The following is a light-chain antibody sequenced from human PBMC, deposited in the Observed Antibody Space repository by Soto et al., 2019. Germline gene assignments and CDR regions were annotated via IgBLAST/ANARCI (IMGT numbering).Light chain of an antibody. CDR1: SSDVGGYDF. J-gene: IGLJ1*01. CDR2: DVN. V-gene: IGLV2-14*01. Sequence: QSALAQPASVSGSPGQSITISCTGTSSDVGGYDFVSWYQHHPGKAPKLMIYDVNNRPSGVSNRFSGSKSGNTASLTISGLQTEDEADYYCSSYTSSHTRVFGTGTKVTVL. CDR3: SSYTSSHTRV.